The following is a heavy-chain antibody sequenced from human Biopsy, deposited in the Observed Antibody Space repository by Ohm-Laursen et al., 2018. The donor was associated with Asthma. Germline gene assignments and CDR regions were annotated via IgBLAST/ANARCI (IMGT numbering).Heavy chain of an antibody. CDR1: GFSFDDYA. J-gene: IGHJ6*02. V-gene: IGHV3-9*01. Sequence: SLRLSCAASGFSFDDYAMFWVRQAPGKGLEWVSGISWNSGTIGYADSVKGRFTISRDNARNSLYLQMNSLGPEDTAVYYCARDMGAGPNQPPSGSGSSHLYGMDVWGQGTTVTVSS. CDR2: ISWNSGTI. CDR3: ARDMGAGPNQPPSGSGSSHLYGMDV. D-gene: IGHD3-10*01.